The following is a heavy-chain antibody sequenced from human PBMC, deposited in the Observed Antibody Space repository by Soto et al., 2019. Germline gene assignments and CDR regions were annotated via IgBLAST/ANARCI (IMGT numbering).Heavy chain of an antibody. CDR3: ARGPDYYGSGRGGRFDY. Sequence: GASVKVSCKASGYTFTSYGISWVRQAPGQGLEWMGGIIPIFGTANYAQKFQGRVTITADESTSTAYMELSSLRSEDTAVYYCARGPDYYGSGRGGRFDYWGQGTLVTVSS. CDR1: GYTFTSYG. V-gene: IGHV1-69*13. D-gene: IGHD3-10*01. CDR2: IIPIFGTA. J-gene: IGHJ4*02.